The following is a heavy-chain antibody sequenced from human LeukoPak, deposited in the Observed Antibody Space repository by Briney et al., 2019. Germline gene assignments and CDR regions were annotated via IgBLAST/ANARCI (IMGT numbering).Heavy chain of an antibody. J-gene: IGHJ4*02. Sequence: ASVKVSCTASGYTFTTYGISWVRQAPGQGLEWMGWISAYNGNTDYAQKLQGRVTMATDTSTNTAYMELRSLRSDDTAVYYCARDIHEHLGYGSITSLYNFDYWGQGTLVTVSS. CDR1: GYTFTTYG. CDR3: ARDIHEHLGYGSITSLYNFDY. CDR2: ISAYNGNT. V-gene: IGHV1-18*01. D-gene: IGHD2-2*01.